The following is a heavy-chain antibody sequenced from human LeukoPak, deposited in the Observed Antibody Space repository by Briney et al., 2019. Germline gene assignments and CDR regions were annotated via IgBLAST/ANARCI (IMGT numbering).Heavy chain of an antibody. CDR2: ISYDGSKK. Sequence: GRSLRLSCAASGFTFSGCGMHWVRQAPGKGLEWVARISYDGSKKNYADSVKGRFTISRDNSKNTLYLQMNSLRAEETALYYCAKDWHFSSSWSSESDVFDIWGQGTMVAVPS. CDR3: AKDWHFSSSWSSESDVFDI. D-gene: IGHD6-13*01. J-gene: IGHJ3*02. V-gene: IGHV3-30*18. CDR1: GFTFSGCG.